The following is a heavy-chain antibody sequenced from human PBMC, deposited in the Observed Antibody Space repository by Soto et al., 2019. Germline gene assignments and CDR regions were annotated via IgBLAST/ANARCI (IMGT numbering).Heavy chain of an antibody. Sequence: SGPYAGEPAQTLTLTCAFSGFSLTSSGMAVAWIRQPPGKALEWLALIYWDDDKRYSPSLKDRLAVSKDTSRNQVVLTITNVDPVDTATYFCAHAGDYDLLTFDHWGPGTLVTVSS. J-gene: IGHJ4*02. CDR1: GFSLTSSGMA. V-gene: IGHV2-5*02. CDR3: AHAGDYDLLTFDH. CDR2: IYWDDDK. D-gene: IGHD4-17*01.